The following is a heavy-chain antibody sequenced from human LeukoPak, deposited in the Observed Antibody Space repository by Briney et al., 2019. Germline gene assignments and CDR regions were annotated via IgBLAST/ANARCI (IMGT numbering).Heavy chain of an antibody. Sequence: GGSLRLSCAASGFTFSDYYMSWIRQAPGKGLEWVSYISSSGSTIYYADSVKGRFTISRDNAKNSLYLQMNSLRAEDTAVYYYARYSYYDFWSGYLYYFDYWGQGTLVTVSS. CDR2: ISSSGSTI. D-gene: IGHD3-3*01. CDR3: ARYSYYDFWSGYLYYFDY. J-gene: IGHJ4*02. V-gene: IGHV3-11*04. CDR1: GFTFSDYY.